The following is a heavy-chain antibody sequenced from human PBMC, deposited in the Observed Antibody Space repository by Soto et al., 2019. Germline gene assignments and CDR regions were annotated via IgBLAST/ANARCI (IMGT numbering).Heavy chain of an antibody. CDR1: GGSFSGYY. CDR2: INHSGST. Sequence: SETLSLTCAVYGGSFSGYYWSWIRQPPGKGLEWIGEINHSGSTNYNPSLKSRVTISVDTSKNQFSLKLSSVTAADTAVYYCARGTTGKVDYWGQGTLVTVSS. D-gene: IGHD1-1*01. J-gene: IGHJ4*02. V-gene: IGHV4-34*01. CDR3: ARGTTGKVDY.